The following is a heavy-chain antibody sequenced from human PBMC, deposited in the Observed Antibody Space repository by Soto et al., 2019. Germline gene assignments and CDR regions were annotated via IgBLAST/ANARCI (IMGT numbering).Heavy chain of an antibody. Sequence: QVQLVESGGGVVQPGRSLRLSCAASGFTFSSYGMHWVRQAPGKGLEWVAVISYDGSNKYYADSVKGRFTISRDNSKNTLYLQMNSLRAEDTAVYYWAKDLSDGYDYWGQGTLVTVSS. J-gene: IGHJ4*02. V-gene: IGHV3-30*18. CDR2: ISYDGSNK. D-gene: IGHD2-2*03. CDR3: AKDLSDGYDY. CDR1: GFTFSSYG.